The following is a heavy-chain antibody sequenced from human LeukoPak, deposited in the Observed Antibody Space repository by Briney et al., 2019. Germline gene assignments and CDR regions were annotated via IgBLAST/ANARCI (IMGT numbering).Heavy chain of an antibody. CDR1: GFTFSSYS. D-gene: IGHD4-17*01. V-gene: IGHV3-48*01. Sequence: GGSLRLSCAASGFTFSSYSMNWVRQAPGKGLEWVSYISSSSSTIYYADSVKGRFTISRDNAKNSLYLQMNSLRAEDTAVYYCARSRAYGDPPYDYWGQGTLVTVSS. CDR2: ISSSSSTI. J-gene: IGHJ4*02. CDR3: ARSRAYGDPPYDY.